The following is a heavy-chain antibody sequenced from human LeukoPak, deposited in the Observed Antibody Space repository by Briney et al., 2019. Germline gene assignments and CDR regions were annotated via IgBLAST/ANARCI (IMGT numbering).Heavy chain of an antibody. CDR3: AKDLLRAAAADIADY. V-gene: IGHV3-30*02. CDR2: IRFDGNNK. J-gene: IGHJ4*02. CDR1: TLTFGTY. Sequence: GGSLRLSCSASTLTFGTYMHWVRQAPGKGLEWLAFIRFDGNNKYYADSVKGRFTISRDNFKKTLYLQMDSLRPEDTAVYYCAKDLLRAAAADIADYWGQGTLVTVSS. D-gene: IGHD6-13*01.